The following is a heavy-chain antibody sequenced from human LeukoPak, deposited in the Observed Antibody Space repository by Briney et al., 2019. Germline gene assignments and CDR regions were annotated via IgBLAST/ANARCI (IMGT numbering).Heavy chain of an antibody. CDR2: IWYDGSNK. CDR1: GFTFSSYG. Sequence: PGGSLRLSCAASGFTFSSYGMHWVRQAPGKGLEWVAVIWYDGSNKYYADSVKGRFTFSRDNSKNTLYLQMNSLRAEDTAVYYCARDLSGRRYSSSWYDYWGQGTLVTVSS. CDR3: ARDLSGRRYSSSWYDY. V-gene: IGHV3-33*01. D-gene: IGHD6-13*01. J-gene: IGHJ4*02.